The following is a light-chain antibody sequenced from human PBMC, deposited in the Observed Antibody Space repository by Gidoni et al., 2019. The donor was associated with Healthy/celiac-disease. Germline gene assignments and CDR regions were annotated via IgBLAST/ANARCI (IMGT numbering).Light chain of an antibody. CDR3: QQYYSYPLT. V-gene: IGKV1-8*01. J-gene: IGKJ1*01. Sequence: AIRMTQSPSSFSACTGDRVTITCRASQGISSYLTWYQQQPGKAPKLLIYAASTLQSGVPSRLSGSGPGTDFTLTISFLQSEDLATYYCQQYYSYPLTFGQGTKVEIQ. CDR1: QGISSY. CDR2: AAS.